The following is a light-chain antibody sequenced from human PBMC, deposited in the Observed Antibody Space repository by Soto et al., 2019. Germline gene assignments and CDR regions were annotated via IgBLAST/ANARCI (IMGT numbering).Light chain of an antibody. J-gene: IGKJ1*01. V-gene: IGKV3-11*01. CDR1: QSVSTN. Sequence: EIVLTQSPATLSLSPGERATLSCRASQSVSTNLAWYQQKPGQAPRLLIFGASTRATGIPARFSGSGSGTEFTLTISALEPEDSGIYHCHHHGGTPETFGQGTKVDIK. CDR2: GAS. CDR3: HHHGGTPET.